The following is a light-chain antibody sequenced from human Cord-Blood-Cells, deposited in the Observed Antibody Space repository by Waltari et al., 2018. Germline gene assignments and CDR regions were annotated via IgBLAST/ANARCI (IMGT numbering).Light chain of an antibody. CDR1: QSLSSY. V-gene: IGKV1-39*01. CDR3: QQSYSTS. CDR2: AAS. Sequence: DIQMTQSRSSLSASVEDRGTNTCLASQSLSSYLKWYQEKQGKAPKLLIFAASSLQSGVPSRFSGSGSGTDFTLTISSLQTEDFATYYCQQSYSTSFGGGTKVEIK. J-gene: IGKJ4*01.